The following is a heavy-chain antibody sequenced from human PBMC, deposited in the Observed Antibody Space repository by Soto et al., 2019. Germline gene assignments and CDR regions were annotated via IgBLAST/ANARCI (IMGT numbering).Heavy chain of an antibody. V-gene: IGHV3-53*01. D-gene: IGHD6-6*01. CDR3: GTIAARPD. J-gene: IGHJ4*02. Sequence: GGSLRLSCTASGCTCVDYAMSWFRQAPGKGLEWVSVIYSGGSTYYADSVKGRFTISRDNSKNTLYLQMNSLRAEDTACYYCGTIAARPDWGQGTLVTVSS. CDR2: IYSGGST. CDR1: GCTCVDYA.